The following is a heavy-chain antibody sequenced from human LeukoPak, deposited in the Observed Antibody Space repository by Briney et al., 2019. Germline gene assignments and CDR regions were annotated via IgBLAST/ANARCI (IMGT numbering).Heavy chain of an antibody. Sequence: ASVKVSCKASGYTFTGYYMHWVRQAPGQGLEWMGWINPNSGGTNYAQKFQGRVTMTRDTSISTAYMELSRLRSDDTDVYYCARDWRGCSSTSCSARDWFDPWGQGTLVTVSS. D-gene: IGHD2-2*01. J-gene: IGHJ5*02. V-gene: IGHV1-2*02. CDR2: INPNSGGT. CDR1: GYTFTGYY. CDR3: ARDWRGCSSTSCSARDWFDP.